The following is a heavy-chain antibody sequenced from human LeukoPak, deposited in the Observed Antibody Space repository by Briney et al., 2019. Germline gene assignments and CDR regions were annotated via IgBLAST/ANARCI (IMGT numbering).Heavy chain of an antibody. CDR2: ISSLGYTK. J-gene: IGHJ4*02. V-gene: IGHV3-48*03. CDR1: GFIFSAFE. D-gene: IGHD2-2*01. CDR3: ARRAGNIVVVPAAMDS. Sequence: GRSLRLSCAASGFIFSAFEMNWVRQAPGKGLEWVSYISSLGYTKYYADSVKGRFTISRDNAKNSLYLQMNSLSAEDTAVYYCARRAGNIVVVPAAMDSWGQGTLVTVSS.